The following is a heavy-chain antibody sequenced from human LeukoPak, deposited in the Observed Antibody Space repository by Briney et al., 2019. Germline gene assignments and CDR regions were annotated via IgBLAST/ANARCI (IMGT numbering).Heavy chain of an antibody. CDR2: INHSGST. D-gene: IGHD6-13*01. CDR3: ARRRGVGYSSSWYFAFDI. Sequence: SETLSLTCAVYGGSFSGYYWSWIRQPPGKGLEWIGEINHSGSTNYNPSLKSRVTISVDTSKNQFSLKLSSVTAADTAVYYCARRRGVGYSSSWYFAFDIWGQGTMVTVSS. V-gene: IGHV4-34*01. J-gene: IGHJ3*02. CDR1: GGSFSGYY.